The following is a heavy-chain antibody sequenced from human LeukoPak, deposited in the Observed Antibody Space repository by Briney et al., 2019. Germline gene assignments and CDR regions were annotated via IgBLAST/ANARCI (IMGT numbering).Heavy chain of an antibody. Sequence: GGSLRLSCAASGFTFSSHSMNWVRQAPGKGLEWVSSISSSSSYIYYADSVKGRFTISRDNAKNSLYLQMNSLRAEDTAVYYCARDGEEASSSWYRVDYWGQGTLVTVSS. CDR1: GFTFSSHS. CDR2: ISSSSSYI. J-gene: IGHJ4*02. V-gene: IGHV3-21*01. CDR3: ARDGEEASSSWYRVDY. D-gene: IGHD6-13*01.